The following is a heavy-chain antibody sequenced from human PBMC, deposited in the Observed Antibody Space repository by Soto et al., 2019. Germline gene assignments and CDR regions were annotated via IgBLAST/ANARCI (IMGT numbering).Heavy chain of an antibody. CDR2: ISYDGGNK. CDR3: ARGDREDIAVVIGVRPGEYGVDV. D-gene: IGHD2-15*01. CDR1: GSTFRNYA. J-gene: IGHJ6*02. Sequence: QVQLVESGGGVVQPGRSLRLSCAASGSTFRNYAMHWVRQAPGKGLECVAVISYDGGNKFYRDYVKGRFTISRDNSNNTLYLQINSLSYEDTAVYYCARGDREDIAVVIGVRPGEYGVDVWGQGTTVTVSS. V-gene: IGHV3-30-3*01.